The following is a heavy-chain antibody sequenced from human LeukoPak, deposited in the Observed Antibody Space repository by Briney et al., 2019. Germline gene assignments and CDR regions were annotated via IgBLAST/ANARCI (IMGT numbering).Heavy chain of an antibody. CDR2: ISWNSGSI. Sequence: GGSLRLSCAASGFTFDDYAMHWVRQAPGKGLEWVSGISWNSGSIGYADSVKGRFTISRDNAKNSLYLQMNSLRAEDTALYYCAKERGYSYGLDYWGQGTLATVSS. D-gene: IGHD5-18*01. CDR1: GFTFDDYA. V-gene: IGHV3-9*01. J-gene: IGHJ4*02. CDR3: AKERGYSYGLDY.